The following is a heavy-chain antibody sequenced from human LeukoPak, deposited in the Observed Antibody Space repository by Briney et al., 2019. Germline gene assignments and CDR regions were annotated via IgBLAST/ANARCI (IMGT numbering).Heavy chain of an antibody. CDR1: GGSLNSYY. Sequence: PSETLSLTCSVSGGSLNSYYWQWLREPPGKGLEGIVYISCHGNPNYSPSLKSRVTMSVDTSKNQFSLNLMSVTAADTAVYYCARAGSSGWYGEYWGQGTLVTVSS. CDR3: ARAGSSGWYGEY. V-gene: IGHV4-59*12. CDR2: ISCHGNP. J-gene: IGHJ4*02. D-gene: IGHD6-19*01.